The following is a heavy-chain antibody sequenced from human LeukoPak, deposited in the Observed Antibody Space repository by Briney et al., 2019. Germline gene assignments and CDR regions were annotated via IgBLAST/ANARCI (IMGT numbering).Heavy chain of an antibody. Sequence: GASVKVSCKASGGTFNSHAISWVRQAPGQGLEWMGGITPIFGTANYAQKFQGRVTITADESTSTAYMELSSLRSEDTAVYYCARVIYYYYYMDVWGKGTTVTVSS. CDR1: GGTFNSHA. CDR2: ITPIFGTA. CDR3: ARVIYYYYYMDV. V-gene: IGHV1-69*13. J-gene: IGHJ6*03.